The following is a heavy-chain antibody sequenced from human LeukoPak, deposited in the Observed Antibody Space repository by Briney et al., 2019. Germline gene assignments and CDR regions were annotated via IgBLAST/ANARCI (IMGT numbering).Heavy chain of an antibody. V-gene: IGHV3-23*01. J-gene: IGHJ4*02. CDR3: ATGSSSSPWYFDY. CDR1: GFTFSSYA. Sequence: GGSLRLSCAASGFTFSSYAMSWVRQAPGKGLERVSAISGSGGSTYYADSVKGRFTISRDNSKNTLYLQMNSLRAEDTAVYYCATGSSSSPWYFDYWGQGTLVTVSS. CDR2: ISGSGGST. D-gene: IGHD2-2*03.